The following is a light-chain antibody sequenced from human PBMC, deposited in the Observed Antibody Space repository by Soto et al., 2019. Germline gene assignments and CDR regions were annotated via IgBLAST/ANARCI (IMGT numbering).Light chain of an antibody. CDR3: QQYDKSPFA. V-gene: IGKV3-20*01. J-gene: IGKJ3*01. CDR1: QSVDSTY. CDR2: GAS. Sequence: EIVLTPSPGTLSLSPVERATLSCRASQSVDSTYLAWYQQKPGQAPRLLIYGASNRATGIPDRFSGSGSGTDFTLTIRRLEPEDFAVYFCQQYDKSPFAFGPGTKVDIK.